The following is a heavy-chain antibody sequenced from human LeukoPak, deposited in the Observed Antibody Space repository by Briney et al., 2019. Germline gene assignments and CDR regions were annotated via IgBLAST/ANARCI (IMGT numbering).Heavy chain of an antibody. V-gene: IGHV3-30-3*01. CDR3: AREAYNYYDSSGYFMGS. D-gene: IGHD3-22*01. Sequence: GGSLRLSCAASGFTFSSYAMHWVRQAPGKGLEWVAVISYDGSNKYYADSVKGRFTISRDNSKNTLYLQMNSLRAEDTAVYYCAREAYNYYDSSGYFMGSWGRGTLVTVSS. CDR1: GFTFSSYA. CDR2: ISYDGSNK. J-gene: IGHJ4*02.